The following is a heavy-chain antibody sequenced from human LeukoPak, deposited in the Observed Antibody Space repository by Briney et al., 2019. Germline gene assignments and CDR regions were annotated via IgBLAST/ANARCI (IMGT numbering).Heavy chain of an antibody. V-gene: IGHV5-51*01. Sequence: GESLKISCKGSGYSFTSYWIGWVRQMPGKGLEWMGIIYPGDSDTRYSPSFQGQVTISADKSISTAYLQWSSLKASDTAMYYCARHSDYSDLYDLIDPWGQGTLVTVSS. D-gene: IGHD4-17*01. J-gene: IGHJ5*02. CDR1: GYSFTSYW. CDR2: IYPGDSDT. CDR3: ARHSDYSDLYDLIDP.